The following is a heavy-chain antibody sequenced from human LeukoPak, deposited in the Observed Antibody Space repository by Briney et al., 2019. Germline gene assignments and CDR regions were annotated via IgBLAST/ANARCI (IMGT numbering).Heavy chain of an antibody. Sequence: SETLSLTCTVSGXSISSSSDYWGWIRQPPGKGLESIWSIYCSGSTYYNPSLKSRVTISVDMSKNQFSLKLSSVTAADTAVYYCARHPSYCSGGSCYLRWFDPWGQGTLVTVSS. CDR3: ARHPSYCSGGSCYLRWFDP. J-gene: IGHJ5*02. CDR1: GXSISSSSDY. V-gene: IGHV4-39*01. CDR2: IYCSGST. D-gene: IGHD2-15*01.